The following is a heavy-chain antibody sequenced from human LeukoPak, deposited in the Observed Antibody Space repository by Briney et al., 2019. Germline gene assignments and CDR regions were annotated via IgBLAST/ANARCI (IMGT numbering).Heavy chain of an antibody. V-gene: IGHV4-38-2*02. CDR3: ARWQQLVHRAFDI. D-gene: IGHD6-13*01. Sequence: SETLSLTCTVSGYSISSGYYWGWIRQPPGKGLEWIGSIYHSGSTYYNPSLKSRVTISVDTSKNQFSLKLSSVTAADTAVYYCARWQQLVHRAFDIWGQGTMVTVSS. CDR1: GYSISSGYY. CDR2: IYHSGST. J-gene: IGHJ3*02.